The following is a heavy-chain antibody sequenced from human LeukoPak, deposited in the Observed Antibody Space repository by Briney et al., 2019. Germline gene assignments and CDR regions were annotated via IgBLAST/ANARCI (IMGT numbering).Heavy chain of an antibody. D-gene: IGHD2-8*01. CDR3: ARDQMAPYFDY. J-gene: IGHJ4*02. CDR1: GGTFCSYA. CDR2: INPSGGST. V-gene: IGHV1-46*01. Sequence: ASVKVSCKASGGTFCSYAISWVRQAPGQGLEWMGIINPSGGSTSYAQKFQGRVTMTRDTSTSTVYMELSSLRSEDTAVYYCARDQMAPYFDYWGQGTLVTVSS.